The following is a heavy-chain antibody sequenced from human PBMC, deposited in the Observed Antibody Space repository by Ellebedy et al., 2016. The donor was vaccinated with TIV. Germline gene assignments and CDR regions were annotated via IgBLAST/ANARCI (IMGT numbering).Heavy chain of an antibody. Sequence: ASVKVSXXASGYTFTSYGISWVRQAPGQGLEWMGWISAYNGNTNYAQKLQGRVTMTTDTSTSTAYMELRSLRSDDTAVYYCARESIAARNWFNPWGQGTLVTVSS. D-gene: IGHD6-6*01. CDR2: ISAYNGNT. V-gene: IGHV1-18*01. CDR1: GYTFTSYG. CDR3: ARESIAARNWFNP. J-gene: IGHJ5*02.